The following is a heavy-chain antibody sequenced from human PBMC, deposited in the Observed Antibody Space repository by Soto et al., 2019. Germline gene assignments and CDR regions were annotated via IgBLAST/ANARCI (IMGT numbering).Heavy chain of an antibody. D-gene: IGHD3-10*01. J-gene: IGHJ3*01. V-gene: IGHV1-18*01. CDR1: GYTFTSYG. CDR2: ISAYNGNT. CDR3: ARDGSLVRSTVGDAFDL. Sequence: ASGKVSCKASGYTFTSYGISWVRQAPGQGLEWMGWISAYNGNTNYAQKLQGRVTMTTDTSTSTAYMELRSLRSDDTAVYYCARDGSLVRSTVGDAFDLWRQGTMVPVSS.